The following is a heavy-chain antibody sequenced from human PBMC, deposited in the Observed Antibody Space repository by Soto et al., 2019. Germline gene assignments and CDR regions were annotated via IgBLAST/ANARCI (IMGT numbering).Heavy chain of an antibody. CDR3: AREGSSSGPDYEY. V-gene: IGHV3-72*01. J-gene: IGHJ4*02. CDR1: GFTFSDYY. Sequence: GGSLRLSCAASGFTFSDYYINWVRQAPGKGLEWVGRTRNKANSYTTDYAAFVKGRFTISRDDSKNLIHLQMNSLKTEDTAVYYCAREGSSSGPDYEYWGQGTLVTVSS. CDR2: TRNKANSYTT. D-gene: IGHD3-22*01.